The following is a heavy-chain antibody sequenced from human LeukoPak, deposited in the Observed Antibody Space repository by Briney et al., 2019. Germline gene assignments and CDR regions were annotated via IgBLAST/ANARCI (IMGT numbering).Heavy chain of an antibody. D-gene: IGHD2-15*01. J-gene: IGHJ5*02. V-gene: IGHV4-34*01. CDR1: GGSFSTYY. CDR2: INHSGST. CDR3: ARDRDIVVDRGWFDL. Sequence: SETLSLTCAVYGGSFSTYYWSWIRQPPVKGLEWIGEINHSGSTNYNPSLKSRVTISVDTSKNQFSLKLSSVTGADTAVYYCARDRDIVVDRGWFDLWGQGTLVTVSS.